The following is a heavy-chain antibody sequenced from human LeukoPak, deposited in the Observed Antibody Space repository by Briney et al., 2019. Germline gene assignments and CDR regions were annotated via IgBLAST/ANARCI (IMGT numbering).Heavy chain of an antibody. J-gene: IGHJ4*02. CDR1: GFTFSSYA. Sequence: SGGSLRLSCAASGFTFSSYAMIWVRQAPGKGLEWVSAIRDSGGSTYYADSVKGRFTISRDNSKNALYLQMNSLRAEDTAVYYCAKDTVKGSYSVFDYWGQGTLVTVSS. CDR2: IRDSGGST. V-gene: IGHV3-23*01. CDR3: AKDTVKGSYSVFDY. D-gene: IGHD1-26*01.